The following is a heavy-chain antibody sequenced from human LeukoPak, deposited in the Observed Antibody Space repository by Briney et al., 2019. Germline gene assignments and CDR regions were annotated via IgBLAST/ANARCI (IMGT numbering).Heavy chain of an antibody. V-gene: IGHV3-23*01. CDR3: AKDQYYYDSSGPVGYFDY. Sequence: PGGSLRLSCAASGFTFSSYAMSWVRQAPGKGLEWVSAISGSGGSTYYADSVKGRFTISRDNSKNTLYPQMNSLRAEDTAVYYCAKDQYYYDSSGPVGYFDYWGQGTLVTVSS. D-gene: IGHD3-22*01. J-gene: IGHJ4*02. CDR2: ISGSGGST. CDR1: GFTFSSYA.